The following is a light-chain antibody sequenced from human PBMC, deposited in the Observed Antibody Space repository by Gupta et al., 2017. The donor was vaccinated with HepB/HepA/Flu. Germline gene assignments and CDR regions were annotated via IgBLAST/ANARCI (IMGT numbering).Light chain of an antibody. CDR3: QQDDSTPFT. V-gene: IGKV4-1*01. J-gene: IGKJ3*01. Sequence: DIVMTQSPDSLAVSLGDRATINCKSSQSVLYSSNNKNYLAWYQQKPGQPPKLLIYWASTRESGVPDRFSGSGSGTDFTLTISSLQAEDVAVYYCQQDDSTPFTFGHGTKVDIK. CDR1: QSVLYSSNNKNY. CDR2: WAS.